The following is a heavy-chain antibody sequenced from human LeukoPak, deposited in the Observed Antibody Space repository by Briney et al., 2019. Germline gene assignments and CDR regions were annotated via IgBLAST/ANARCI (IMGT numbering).Heavy chain of an antibody. CDR1: GFPYSRYA. V-gene: IGHV3-64D*09. Sequence: PGGSLRLPCSASGFPYSRYAMQWLRQAPGKGLEYVSAISSNGGSTYYADSVKGRFTISRDNSKNTLYLQMSSLRAEDTAVYYCMKAKSGITMVRGVVPLDYWGQGTLVTVSS. D-gene: IGHD3-10*01. CDR3: MKAKSGITMVRGVVPLDY. CDR2: ISSNGGST. J-gene: IGHJ4*02.